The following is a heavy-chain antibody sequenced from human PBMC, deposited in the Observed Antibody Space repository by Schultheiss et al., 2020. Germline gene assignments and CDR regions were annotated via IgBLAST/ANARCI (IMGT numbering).Heavy chain of an antibody. D-gene: IGHD2-2*01. V-gene: IGHV4-59*08. CDR3: ARQSRVYCSSTSCYSLDV. CDR1: GGSISSYY. Sequence: SETLSLTCTVSGGSISSYYWSWIRQPPGKGLEWIGYIYYSGSTNYNPSLKSRVTISVDTSKNQFSLKLSSVTAADTAVYYCARQSRVYCSSTSCYSLDVWGKGTTVTVS. CDR2: IYYSGST. J-gene: IGHJ6*03.